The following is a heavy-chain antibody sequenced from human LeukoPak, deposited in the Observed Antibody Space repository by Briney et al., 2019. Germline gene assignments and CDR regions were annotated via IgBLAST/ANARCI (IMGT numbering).Heavy chain of an antibody. J-gene: IGHJ3*02. CDR3: ARDRRYSSGWSDAFDI. V-gene: IGHV3-21*01. Sequence: GGSLRLSCAASGFTFSSYSMNWVRQAPGKGLEWVSSISSSSSYIYYADSVKGRFTISRDNAKNSLYLQMNSLRAEDTAVYYCARDRRYSSGWSDAFDIWGQGTMVTVSS. CDR2: ISSSSSYI. CDR1: GFTFSSYS. D-gene: IGHD6-19*01.